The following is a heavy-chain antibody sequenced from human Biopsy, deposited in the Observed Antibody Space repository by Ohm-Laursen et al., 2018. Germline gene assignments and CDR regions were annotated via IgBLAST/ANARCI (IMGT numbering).Heavy chain of an antibody. CDR2: INHRGRT. CDR3: VRGVDYYDPYHYYALDV. V-gene: IGHV4-34*01. Sequence: SETLSLTCAAYGESFNGYYWSWIRQTPGKGLEWIGEINHRGRTNYNPSLKSRFTISVDTSKNQFSLKVRSVTAADTAVYYCVRGVDYYDPYHYYALDVWGQGTTVTVSS. J-gene: IGHJ6*02. D-gene: IGHD3-22*01. CDR1: GESFNGYY.